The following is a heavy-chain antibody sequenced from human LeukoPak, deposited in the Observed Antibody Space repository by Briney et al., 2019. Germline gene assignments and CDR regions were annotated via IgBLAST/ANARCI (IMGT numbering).Heavy chain of an antibody. CDR3: GRAAAGTTHYGMDV. V-gene: IGHV3-30*03. CDR1: GFTFSSYG. CDR2: ISYDGSNK. D-gene: IGHD6-13*01. J-gene: IGHJ6*02. Sequence: GRSLRLSCAASGFTFSSYGMHWVRQAPGKGVEWVAVISYDGSNKYYADSVKGRFTISRDNSKNTLYLQMNSLRAEDTAVYYCGRAAAGTTHYGMDVWGQGTTVTVSS.